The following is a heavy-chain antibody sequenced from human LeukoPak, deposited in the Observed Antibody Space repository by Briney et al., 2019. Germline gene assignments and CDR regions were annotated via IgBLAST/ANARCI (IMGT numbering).Heavy chain of an antibody. CDR3: ARDYRWNPYSYMDV. V-gene: IGHV4-4*02. D-gene: IGHD1-1*01. J-gene: IGHJ6*03. CDR2: IYHSGST. Sequence: SETLSLTCAVSGGSISSSNWWSWVRQPPGKGLEWIGEIYHSGSTNYNPSLKSRVTISVDTSKNQFSLKLSSVTAADTAVYYCARDYRWNPYSYMDVWGKGTTVTVSS. CDR1: GGSISSSNW.